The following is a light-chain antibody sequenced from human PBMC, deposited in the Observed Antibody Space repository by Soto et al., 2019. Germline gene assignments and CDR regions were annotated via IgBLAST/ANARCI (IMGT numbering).Light chain of an antibody. CDR3: QQANSFPTT. CDR1: QSISCW. V-gene: IGKV1-12*01. J-gene: IGKJ1*01. Sequence: DFRMTQSPSSLSASVGDRVTITCRASQSISCWLAWYQQKPGKAPKLLLYAASNLQTGVPSRFSGSGSGTDFTLTISSLQPEDFATYYRQQANSFPTTFGQGTKVEIK. CDR2: AAS.